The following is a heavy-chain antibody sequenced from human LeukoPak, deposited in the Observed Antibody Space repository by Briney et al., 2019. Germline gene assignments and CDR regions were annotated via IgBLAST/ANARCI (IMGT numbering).Heavy chain of an antibody. D-gene: IGHD3-22*01. V-gene: IGHV1-69*01. Sequence: SVKVPCKASGGTFSSYAISWVRQAPGQGLEWMGGIIPIFGTANYAQKFQGRVTITADESTSTAYMELSSLRSEDTAVYYCARGNYYDSSGYSHRLDPWGQGTLVTVSS. J-gene: IGHJ5*02. CDR3: ARGNYYDSSGYSHRLDP. CDR1: GGTFSSYA. CDR2: IIPIFGTA.